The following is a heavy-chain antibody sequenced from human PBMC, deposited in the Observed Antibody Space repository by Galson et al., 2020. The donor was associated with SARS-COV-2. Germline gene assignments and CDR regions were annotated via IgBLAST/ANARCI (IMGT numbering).Heavy chain of an antibody. CDR3: ARDVDVVPEAYLEH. J-gene: IGHJ4*02. V-gene: IGHV3-30*04. CDR2: ISYDGSNK. CDR1: GFTFNTYA. D-gene: IGHD2-2*01. Sequence: GGSLRLSCAASGFTFNTYAMHWVRQAPGKGLEWVAVISYDGSNKYYAESVKGRFTISRDNSKNTLYLQMNSLRAEDTAVYYCARDVDVVPEAYLEHWGQGILVTVSS.